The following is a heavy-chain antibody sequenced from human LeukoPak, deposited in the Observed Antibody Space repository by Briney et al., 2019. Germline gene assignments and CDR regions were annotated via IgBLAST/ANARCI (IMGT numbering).Heavy chain of an antibody. J-gene: IGHJ4*02. CDR3: ARDSAYYDSSGYYSDY. CDR1: GFTFSSYA. V-gene: IGHV3-30-3*01. CDR2: ISYDGSNK. Sequence: GGSLRLSCAASGFTFSSYAMHWVRQAPGKGLEWVAVISYDGSNKYYADSVKGRFTISRDNSKNTLYLQMNSLRAEDTAVYYCARDSAYYDSSGYYSDYWGQGTLVTVSP. D-gene: IGHD3-22*01.